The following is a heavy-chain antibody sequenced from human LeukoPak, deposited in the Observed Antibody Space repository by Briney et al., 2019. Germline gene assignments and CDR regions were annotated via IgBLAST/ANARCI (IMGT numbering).Heavy chain of an antibody. Sequence: ASVNVSCKASGYTFTSYDLNWVRPATGQGLEWMGWINPNRGNTGYAQKFQGRVTITRNTSISTAYMELSSLRSEDTAVYYCARVGVRATYYDFWSGYYLLDYWGQGTLVTVSS. CDR3: ARVGVRATYYDFWSGYYLLDY. D-gene: IGHD3-3*01. CDR1: GYTFTSYD. J-gene: IGHJ4*02. V-gene: IGHV1-8*03. CDR2: INPNRGNT.